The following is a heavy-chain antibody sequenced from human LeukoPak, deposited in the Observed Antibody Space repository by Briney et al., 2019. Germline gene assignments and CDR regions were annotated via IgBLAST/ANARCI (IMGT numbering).Heavy chain of an antibody. Sequence: PSETLSLTCSVSGGSISSFYWNWIRQPPGKGLEWIGYMSNSGSTNYNPFLKSRLTISVDTSKNHLSLRLSSVTAADTAVYYCARGNYDDSYAYGGDFDSWGQGTLVTVPS. CDR1: GGSISSFY. CDR3: ARGNYDDSYAYGGDFDS. CDR2: MSNSGST. D-gene: IGHD3-16*01. V-gene: IGHV4-59*01. J-gene: IGHJ4*02.